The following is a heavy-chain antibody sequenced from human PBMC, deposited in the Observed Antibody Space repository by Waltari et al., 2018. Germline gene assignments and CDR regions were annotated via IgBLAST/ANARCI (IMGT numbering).Heavy chain of an antibody. J-gene: IGHJ4*02. CDR1: GYPFTTYA. Sequence: QVQLVQSGAEVRKPGASVKVSCEASGYPFTTYAINGGRQDPGKRLEWMGWINDGKGNTKYSQKFQGRVTITRDTSASTAYMELSSLTSEDTAIYYCARSKIAAAVDFWGQGTLVTVSS. V-gene: IGHV1-3*01. CDR3: ARSKIAAAVDF. D-gene: IGHD6-13*01. CDR2: INDGKGNT.